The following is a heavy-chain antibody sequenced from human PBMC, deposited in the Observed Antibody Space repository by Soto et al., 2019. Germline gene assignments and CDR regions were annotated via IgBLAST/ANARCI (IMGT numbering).Heavy chain of an antibody. Sequence: SETLSLTCAVHGGSFSGYCWSWIRQPPGKGLEWIGEINHSGSTNYNPPLKSRVTISVDTSKNQFSLKLSSVTAADTAVYYYARCGVGESKTDAFDIWGQGTMVTVSS. V-gene: IGHV4-34*01. D-gene: IGHD3-10*01. CDR3: ARCGVGESKTDAFDI. CDR1: GGSFSGYC. CDR2: INHSGST. J-gene: IGHJ3*02.